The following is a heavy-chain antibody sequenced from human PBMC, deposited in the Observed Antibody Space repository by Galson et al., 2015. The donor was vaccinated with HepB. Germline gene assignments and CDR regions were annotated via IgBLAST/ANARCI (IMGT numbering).Heavy chain of an antibody. CDR2: IKQDGGEK. D-gene: IGHD6-13*01. CDR3: ATISYSSSRGGAFDF. J-gene: IGHJ3*01. CDR1: GFSFNNYW. V-gene: IGHV3-7*01. Sequence: SLRLSCAASGFSFNNYWMSWVRQAPGKGLEWVANIKQDGGEKYYVGSVMGRFTISRDNAKNSLYLQMNSLRVEDTAVYYCATISYSSSRGGAFDFWGQGTMVTVSS.